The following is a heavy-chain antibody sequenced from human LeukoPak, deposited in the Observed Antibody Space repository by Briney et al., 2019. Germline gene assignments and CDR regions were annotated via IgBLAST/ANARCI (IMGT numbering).Heavy chain of an antibody. CDR2: IHYSGST. V-gene: IGHV4-59*08. CDR3: ARQSSGCYDY. D-gene: IGHD3-22*01. Sequence: PSETLSLTCTVSGGSISSDHWSWIRQPPGKGLEWIGYIHYSGSTNYNPSLKSRVTISIDTSKHQFSLKLSSVTAADTAVYYCARQSSGCYDYWGQGTLVTVSS. J-gene: IGHJ4*02. CDR1: GGSISSDH.